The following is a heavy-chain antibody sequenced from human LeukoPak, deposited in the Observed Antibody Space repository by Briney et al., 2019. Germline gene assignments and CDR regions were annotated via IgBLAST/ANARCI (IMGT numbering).Heavy chain of an antibody. CDR2: IKQDGTEK. V-gene: IGHV3-7*01. Sequence: GGSLRLSCAASGFTFSGYAMSWVRQAPGKGLEWVANIKQDGTEKYYVDSVKGRFTISRDNARNSLELQMNSLRVEDTAVYYCAKVAKYYYGSETYYFFEQWGQGTPVTASS. CDR1: GFTFSGYA. D-gene: IGHD3-10*01. J-gene: IGHJ4*02. CDR3: AKVAKYYYGSETYYFFEQ.